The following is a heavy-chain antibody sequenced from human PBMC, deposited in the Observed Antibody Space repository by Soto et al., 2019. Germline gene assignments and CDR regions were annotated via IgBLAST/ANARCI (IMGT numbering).Heavy chain of an antibody. CDR2: IYYSGST. Sequence: SETLSLTCTVSGGSISSSSYYWGWIRQPPGKGLEWIGSIYYSGSTYYNPSLKSRVTISVDTSKNPFSLKLSSVTAADTAVYYCARREIYSTVTTSWFDPWGQGTLVTVSS. CDR1: GGSISSSSYY. CDR3: ARREIYSTVTTSWFDP. D-gene: IGHD4-4*01. J-gene: IGHJ5*02. V-gene: IGHV4-39*01.